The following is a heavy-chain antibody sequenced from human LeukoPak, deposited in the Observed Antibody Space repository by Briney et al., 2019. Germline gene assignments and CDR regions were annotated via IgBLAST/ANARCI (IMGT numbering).Heavy chain of an antibody. D-gene: IGHD1-14*01. CDR2: NYYSGST. CDR3: ARDRSDRYAFDI. V-gene: IGHV4-59*01. J-gene: IGHJ3*02. Sequence: PSETLSLTCTVSGGSISSYYWSWIRQPPGKGLEWIGYNYYSGSTNYNPSLKSRVTISVDTSKNQFSLKLTSVTAADTAVYYCARDRSDRYAFDIWGQGTMVAVSS. CDR1: GGSISSYY.